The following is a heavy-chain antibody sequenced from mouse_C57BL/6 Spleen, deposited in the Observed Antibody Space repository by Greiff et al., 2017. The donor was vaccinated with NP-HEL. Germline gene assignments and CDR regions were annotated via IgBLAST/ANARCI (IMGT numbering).Heavy chain of an antibody. D-gene: IGHD2-3*01. CDR1: GFTFSDYY. Sequence: EVQLVESEGGLVQPGSSMKLSCTASGFTFSDYYMAWVRQVPEKGLEWVANINYDGSSTYYLDSLKSRFIISRDNAKNILYLQMSSLKSEDTATYYCARRDGYYFDYWGQGTTLTVSS. CDR3: ARRDGYYFDY. J-gene: IGHJ2*01. V-gene: IGHV5-16*01. CDR2: INYDGSST.